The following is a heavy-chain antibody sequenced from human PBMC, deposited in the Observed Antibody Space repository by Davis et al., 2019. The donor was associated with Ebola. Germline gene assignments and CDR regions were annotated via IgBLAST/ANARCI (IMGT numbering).Heavy chain of an antibody. J-gene: IGHJ3*02. CDR2: MNHTCGKT. CDR3: ARGGGLELAGDRDAFEI. CDR1: GYTFISFD. Sequence: SVPVSCLPSGYTFISFDLNWVRQATGQGVEWMGWMNHTCGKTGYAQNFQGRLTMTRDTSINTAYMELNSLTSDDTAVYFCARGGGLELAGDRDAFEIWGHGTMVTVSS. D-gene: IGHD1-7*01. V-gene: IGHV1-8*01.